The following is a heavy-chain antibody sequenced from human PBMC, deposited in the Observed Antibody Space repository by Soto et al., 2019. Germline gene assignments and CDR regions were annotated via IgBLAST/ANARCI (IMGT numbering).Heavy chain of an antibody. D-gene: IGHD5-18*01. CDR2: IWYDGSNK. J-gene: IGHJ6*02. CDR3: ARDPFSLEQLWSPQYSGMDV. Sequence: PGGSLRLSCAASGFTFSSYGMHWVRQAPGKGLEWVAVIWYDGSNKYYADSVKGRFTISRDNSKNTLYLQMNSLRAEDTAVYYCARDPFSLEQLWSPQYSGMDVWGQGTKVTVSS. CDR1: GFTFSSYG. V-gene: IGHV3-33*01.